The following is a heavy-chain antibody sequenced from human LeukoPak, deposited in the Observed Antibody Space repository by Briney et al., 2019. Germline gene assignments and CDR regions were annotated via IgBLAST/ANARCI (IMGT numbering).Heavy chain of an antibody. J-gene: IGHJ4*02. CDR3: AKAGEYCPDGSCYSENYYFDY. D-gene: IGHD2-15*01. V-gene: IGHV3-23*01. CDR1: GFTFSSYE. CDR2: ISGSGGST. Sequence: PGGSLRLSCAASGFTFSSYEMNWVRQAPGKGLEWVSGISGSGGSTSYSVKGRFTISRDNSRNTLYLQMTSLRAEDTAVYYCAKAGEYCPDGSCYSENYYFDYWGQGTLVTVSS.